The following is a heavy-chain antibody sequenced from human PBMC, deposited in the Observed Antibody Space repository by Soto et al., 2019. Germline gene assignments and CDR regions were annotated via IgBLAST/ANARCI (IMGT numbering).Heavy chain of an antibody. CDR2: IDTSGST. Sequence: SETLSLTCSVSGDSISSSGYYWSWIRQPAGKGLEWIGRIDTSGSTNYNPSLKSRVTMSVDTSKQEFSLKLSSVTAADTALYYCARGGQDFWSGPFDYWGRGALVTVSS. CDR1: GDSISSSGYY. V-gene: IGHV4-61*02. D-gene: IGHD3-3*01. J-gene: IGHJ4*02. CDR3: ARGGQDFWSGPFDY.